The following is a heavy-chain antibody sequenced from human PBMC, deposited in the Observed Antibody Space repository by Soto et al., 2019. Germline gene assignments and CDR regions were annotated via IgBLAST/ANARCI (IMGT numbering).Heavy chain of an antibody. D-gene: IGHD4-17*01. J-gene: IGHJ3*01. Sequence: GGSLRLSCEGPGFNFRNFNMIWVRQAPGKGLEWVSSVSGSSSYIYYVDSVKGRFTVSRDNANNLVFLQMNGLRPEDTAMYYCARDLRGHYGPWGQGTMVTVSS. CDR3: ARDLRGHYGP. CDR2: VSGSSSYI. V-gene: IGHV3-21*06. CDR1: GFNFRNFN.